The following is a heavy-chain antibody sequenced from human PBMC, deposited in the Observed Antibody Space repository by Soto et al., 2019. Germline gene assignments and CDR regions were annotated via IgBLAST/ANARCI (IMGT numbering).Heavy chain of an antibody. Sequence: GGSLRLSCAASGFTFSSYDMHWVRQATGKGLEWVSAIGTAGDTYYPGSVKGRFTISRENAKNSLYLQMNSLRAGDTAVYYCARPYYFDSRGSSRALDIWGQGTMVTVSS. D-gene: IGHD3-22*01. J-gene: IGHJ3*02. CDR1: GFTFSSYD. CDR3: ARPYYFDSRGSSRALDI. V-gene: IGHV3-13*01. CDR2: IGTAGDT.